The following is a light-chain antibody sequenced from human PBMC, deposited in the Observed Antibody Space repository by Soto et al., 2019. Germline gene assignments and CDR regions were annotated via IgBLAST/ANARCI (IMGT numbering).Light chain of an antibody. CDR1: QSISSW. V-gene: IGKV1-5*03. CDR3: QQYNCYPYT. Sequence: DIQMTQSPSTLSASVGDRVTITFRASQSISSWLAWYQQKPGNAPKVLIYKASNLETGVPSRFSGSGSETEFTLTISSLQPDDFATYYCQQYNCYPYTFGQGTKLEIK. CDR2: KAS. J-gene: IGKJ2*01.